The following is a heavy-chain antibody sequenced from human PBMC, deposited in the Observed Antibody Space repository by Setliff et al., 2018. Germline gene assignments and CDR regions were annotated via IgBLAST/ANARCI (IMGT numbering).Heavy chain of an antibody. D-gene: IGHD2-2*01. Sequence: ASVKVSCKTSGYSFTNYGINWVRQAPGQGLECMGWNSVYAREFQGRVTMTIDTPTSTAYMELRSLRSDDTAVYYCARGPPDFVVVPAAAKFDYWGPGTLVTVSS. CDR1: GYSFTNYG. CDR2: NSV. J-gene: IGHJ4*02. V-gene: IGHV1-18*01. CDR3: ARGPPDFVVVPAAAKFDY.